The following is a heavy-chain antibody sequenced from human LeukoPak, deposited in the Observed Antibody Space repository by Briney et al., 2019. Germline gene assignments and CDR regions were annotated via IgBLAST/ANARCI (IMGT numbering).Heavy chain of an antibody. J-gene: IGHJ5*02. CDR2: IIPILGIA. Sequence: GASVKVSCKASGGTFSSYTISWVRQAPGQGLEWMGRIIPILGIANYAQKFQGRVTITADKSTSTAYMELSSLRSEDTAVYYCARAYCTNGVCYNNWFDPWGQGTLVTVSS. CDR1: GGTFSSYT. V-gene: IGHV1-69*02. D-gene: IGHD2-8*01. CDR3: ARAYCTNGVCYNNWFDP.